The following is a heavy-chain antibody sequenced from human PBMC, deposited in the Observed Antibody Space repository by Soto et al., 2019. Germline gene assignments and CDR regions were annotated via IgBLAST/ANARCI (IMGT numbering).Heavy chain of an antibody. CDR2: LYNGGGT. CDR3: ASTRGSSYDY. V-gene: IGHV3-53*02. Sequence: EVQLVETGGGFIQPGGSLRLSCAASGFTVSGNYMSWVRQAPGKGLEWVSVLYNGGGTYYADSVKGRFTISRDNSKNTLYLQMHSLRAEDTAVYYCASTRGSSYDYWGQGTLVTVSS. J-gene: IGHJ4*02. CDR1: GFTVSGNY. D-gene: IGHD6-6*01.